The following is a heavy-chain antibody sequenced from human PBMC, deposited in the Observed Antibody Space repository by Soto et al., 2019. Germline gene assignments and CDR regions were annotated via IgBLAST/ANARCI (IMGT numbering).Heavy chain of an antibody. CDR1: GFTVSSNY. V-gene: IGHV3-30*18. J-gene: IGHJ4*02. D-gene: IGHD2-21*02. Sequence: GGSLRLSCAASGFTVSSNYMSWVRQAPGKGLEWVGVISYDGSSKYYADSVKGRFTISRDNSKNTLYLQMNSLRAEDTAVYYCAKEKTRVVVAAPLDYWGQGTLVTVSS. CDR2: ISYDGSSK. CDR3: AKEKTRVVVAAPLDY.